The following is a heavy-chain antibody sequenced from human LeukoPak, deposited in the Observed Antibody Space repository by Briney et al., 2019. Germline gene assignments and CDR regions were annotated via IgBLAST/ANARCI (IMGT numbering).Heavy chain of an antibody. V-gene: IGHV3-30*19. CDR2: ISYDGSNK. CDR1: GFTFSSYG. CDR3: AREGMLAVAGTFSDAFDI. D-gene: IGHD6-19*01. Sequence: GRSLRLSCAASGFTFSSYGMHWVRQAPGKGLEWVAVISYDGSNKYYADSVKGRFTISRDNSKNTLYLQMNSLRAEDTAVYYCAREGMLAVAGTFSDAFDIWGQGTMVTVSS. J-gene: IGHJ3*02.